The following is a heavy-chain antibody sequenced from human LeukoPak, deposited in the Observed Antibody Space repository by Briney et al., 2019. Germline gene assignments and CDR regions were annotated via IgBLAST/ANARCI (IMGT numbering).Heavy chain of an antibody. V-gene: IGHV3-7*03. D-gene: IGHD3-16*02. CDR3: AATLDPFDY. J-gene: IGHJ4*02. Sequence: GGSLRLSCAASGFTFSSYWMSWVRQAPGKGLEWVANINQDGSEKYYVDSVMGRFTISRDNAKNSLYLQMNSLRAEDTAVYYCAATLDPFDYWGQGTLVTVSS. CDR2: INQDGSEK. CDR1: GFTFSSYW.